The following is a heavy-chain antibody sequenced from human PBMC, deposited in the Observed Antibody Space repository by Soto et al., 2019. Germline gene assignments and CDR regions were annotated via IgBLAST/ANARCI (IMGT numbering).Heavy chain of an antibody. CDR1: GGSISSFY. J-gene: IGHJ6*03. CDR3: ARHLNYYYMDV. V-gene: IGHV4-59*08. CDR2: LYYSGST. Sequence: PSETLSLTCTVSGGSISSFYWTWIRQPPGKGLEWIGYLYYSGSTNYNPSLKSRVTISVDTSKNQSSLKLSSVTAADTAVYYCARHLNYYYMDVWGKGTTVTVSS.